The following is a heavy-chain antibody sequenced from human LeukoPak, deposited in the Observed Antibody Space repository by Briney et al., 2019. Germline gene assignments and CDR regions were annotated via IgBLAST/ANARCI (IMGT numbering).Heavy chain of an antibody. CDR3: ARCGDCGDYSGIRFDP. Sequence: SHTLSLTCTVSGGSISSGDYYWRWIRQPPGKGLEWIGYIYYSGSTYYNPSLKSRVTISVDTSENQFSLKLSSVTAADTAVYYCARCGDCGDYSGIRFDPWGQGTLVTVSS. J-gene: IGHJ5*02. D-gene: IGHD4-17*01. CDR2: IYYSGST. CDR1: GGSISSGDYY. V-gene: IGHV4-30-4*01.